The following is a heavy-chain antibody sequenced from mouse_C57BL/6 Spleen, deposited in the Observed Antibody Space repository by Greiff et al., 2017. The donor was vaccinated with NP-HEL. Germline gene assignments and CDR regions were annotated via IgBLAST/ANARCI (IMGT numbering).Heavy chain of an antibody. J-gene: IGHJ2*01. CDR1: GISITTGNYR. Sequence: EVKLMESGPGLVKPSQTVFLTCTVTGISITTGNYRWSWIRQFPGNKLEWIGYIYYSGTITYNPSLTSRTTITRDTPKNQFFLEMNSLTAEDTATYYCAREGIYYGNYDYWGQGTTLTVSS. V-gene: IGHV3-5*01. D-gene: IGHD2-1*01. CDR2: IYYSGTI. CDR3: AREGIYYGNYDY.